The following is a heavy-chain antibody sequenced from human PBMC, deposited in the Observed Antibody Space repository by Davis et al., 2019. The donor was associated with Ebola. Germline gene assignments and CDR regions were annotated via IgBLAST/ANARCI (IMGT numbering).Heavy chain of an antibody. J-gene: IGHJ6*02. V-gene: IGHV3-33*01. CDR3: ARDIAAAGIYYYYGMDV. D-gene: IGHD6-13*01. Sequence: GGSLRPSCAASGFTFSSYGMHWVRQAPGKGLEWVAVIWYDGSNKYYADSVKGRFTISRDNSKNTLYLQMNSLRAEDTAVYYCARDIAAAGIYYYYGMDVWGQGTTVTVSS. CDR1: GFTFSSYG. CDR2: IWYDGSNK.